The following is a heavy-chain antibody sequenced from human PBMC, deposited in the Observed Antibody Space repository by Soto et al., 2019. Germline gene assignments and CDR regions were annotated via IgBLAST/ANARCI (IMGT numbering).Heavy chain of an antibody. CDR3: AKDYCYDYSGPDY. D-gene: IGHD3-22*01. V-gene: IGHV3-23*01. CDR1: GFTFTTYG. Sequence: GESLKISCAASGFTFTTYGMSWVRQAPGTGLEWVSGISGSGDNTYYADSVKGRFTISRDNSMNTLHLQMNSLIAEDTAIYYCAKDYCYDYSGPDYWGQGTLVTVSS. J-gene: IGHJ4*02. CDR2: ISGSGDNT.